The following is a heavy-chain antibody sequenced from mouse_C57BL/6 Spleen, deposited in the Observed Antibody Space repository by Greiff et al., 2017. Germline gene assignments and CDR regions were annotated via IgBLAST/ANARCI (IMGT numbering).Heavy chain of an antibody. D-gene: IGHD1-1*01. CDR2: IYPSDSET. J-gene: IGHJ2*01. CDR3: ARSGYYGSRDY. CDR1: GYTFTSYW. Sequence: QVQLQQPGAELVRPGSSVKLSCKASGYTFTSYWMDWVKQRPGQGLEWIGNIYPSDSETHYNQKFKDKATLTVDKSSSTAYMQLSSLTSEDSAVYYCARSGYYGSRDYWGQGTTLTVSS. V-gene: IGHV1-61*01.